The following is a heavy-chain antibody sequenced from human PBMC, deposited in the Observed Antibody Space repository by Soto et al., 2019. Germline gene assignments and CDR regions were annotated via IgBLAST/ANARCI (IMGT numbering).Heavy chain of an antibody. CDR2: IYYSGST. J-gene: IGHJ6*02. Sequence: QVQLQESGPGLVKPSETLSLTCTVSGGSVSSGSYYWSWIRQPPGKGLEWIGYIYYSGSTNYNPSLQSRVTISVDTSKNQFSLKLSSVTAADTAVYYCARTVAVAGYYYYGMDVWGQGTTVTVSS. V-gene: IGHV4-61*01. CDR3: ARTVAVAGYYYYGMDV. CDR1: GGSVSSGSYY. D-gene: IGHD6-19*01.